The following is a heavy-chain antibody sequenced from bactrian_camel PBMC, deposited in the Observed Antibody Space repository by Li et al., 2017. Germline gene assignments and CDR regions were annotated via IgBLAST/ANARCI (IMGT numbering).Heavy chain of an antibody. V-gene: IGHV3S40*01. CDR3: AAAPEALWVRVADFGY. CDR1: GFAFSDYP. CDR2: INTRFIT. Sequence: VQLVESGGGLAQPGGSLRLSCVTSGFAFSDYPMTWVRQAPGKGFEWVSAINTRFITDYPNSVKGRFIISKDDAKKTLYLQMHSLKPEDTAMYYCAAAPEALWVRVADFGYWGQGTQVTVS. J-gene: IGHJ6*01. D-gene: IGHD3*01.